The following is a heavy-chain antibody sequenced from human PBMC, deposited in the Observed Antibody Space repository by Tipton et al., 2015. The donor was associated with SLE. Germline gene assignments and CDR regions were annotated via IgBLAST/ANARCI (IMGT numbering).Heavy chain of an antibody. CDR2: ISSSGST. CDR3: ARDGYSYPFDY. V-gene: IGHV4-31*03. CDR1: GGSISSGGYY. D-gene: IGHD5-18*01. J-gene: IGHJ4*02. Sequence: TLSLTCTVSGGSISSGGYYWSWIRQHPGKGLEWIGYISSSGSTYYNPSLKSRLTISIDMSEKHFSLKLTSVSAADTAVYYCARDGYSYPFDYWGQGTLVTVSS.